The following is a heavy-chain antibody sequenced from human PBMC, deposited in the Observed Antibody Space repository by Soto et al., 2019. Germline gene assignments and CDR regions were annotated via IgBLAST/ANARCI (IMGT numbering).Heavy chain of an antibody. Sequence: EVQLVESGGGLVQPGGSLRLSCAASGFTFSSYWMSWVRQAPGKGLEWVANIKQDGSEKFYVDSVKGRFTISRDNAKNSVYLQMNRLRAGDTAVYYCARGTGAAVAADYWGQVTLVTVSS. D-gene: IGHD6-19*01. V-gene: IGHV3-7*01. CDR2: IKQDGSEK. J-gene: IGHJ4*02. CDR3: ARGTGAAVAADY. CDR1: GFTFSSYW.